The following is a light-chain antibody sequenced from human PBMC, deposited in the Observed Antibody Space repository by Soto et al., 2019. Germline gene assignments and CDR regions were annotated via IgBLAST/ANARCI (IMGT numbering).Light chain of an antibody. CDR2: KAS. J-gene: IGKJ2*01. CDR1: HSIAIW. V-gene: IGKV1-5*03. Sequence: IQVTQPPSTLSASVVDRVGITGRSSHSIAIWFAWYQQKPAKAPKLLIYKASSLESAVPSRLSGSGSGTELTLTTSSLQPDDFATYYCQQYNSYSYTLGQRTKV. CDR3: QQYNSYSYT.